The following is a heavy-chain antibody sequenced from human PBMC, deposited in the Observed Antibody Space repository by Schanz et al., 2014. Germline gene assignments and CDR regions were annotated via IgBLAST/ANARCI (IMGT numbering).Heavy chain of an antibody. J-gene: IGHJ4*02. CDR1: GFTFSAYA. CDR2: VSRSTPDI. Sequence: DVHLLESGGGLVQPGGSLRLSCAASGFTFSAYAMTWVRQIPGKGLEWVSYVSRSTPDIYYADSVKGRFTMSRDNAKNSVFLQMNSLRAEDTAVYYCVRGGPAYYFDDWGQGTLVTVSS. V-gene: IGHV3-48*01. CDR3: VRGGPAYYFDD.